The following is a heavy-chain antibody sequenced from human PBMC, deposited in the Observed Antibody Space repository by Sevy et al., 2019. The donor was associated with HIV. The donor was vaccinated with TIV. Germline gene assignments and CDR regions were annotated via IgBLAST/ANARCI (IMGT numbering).Heavy chain of an antibody. CDR1: GNTFTVYY. D-gene: IGHD3-3*01. CDR3: ARVGTIFSLLGYFDY. CDR2: INPNSGGT. Sequence: ASVKVSCKASGNTFTVYYMYWVRQAPGQGLEWMGWINPNSGGTNYAQKFQGRVTMTSDTSINTVYMELSRLRSDDTAVYYCARVGTIFSLLGYFDYWGQGTLVTVSS. J-gene: IGHJ4*02. V-gene: IGHV1-2*02.